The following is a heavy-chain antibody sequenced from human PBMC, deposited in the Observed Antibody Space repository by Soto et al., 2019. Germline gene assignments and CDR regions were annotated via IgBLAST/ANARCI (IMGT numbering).Heavy chain of an antibody. CDR1: GFDFNKYA. CDR3: AKDSPSYTTSPFYFDS. CDR2: ITSNGDST. V-gene: IGHV3-23*01. J-gene: IGHJ4*02. Sequence: GGSLRLSCAAFGFDFNKYAMTWVRQAPGKGLQWVSSITSNGDSTYYADSVKGRFTTSRDNSKNTLYLQMNSLRADGTAVFYCAKDSPSYTTSPFYFDSWGQGTLVTVSS. D-gene: IGHD2-2*02.